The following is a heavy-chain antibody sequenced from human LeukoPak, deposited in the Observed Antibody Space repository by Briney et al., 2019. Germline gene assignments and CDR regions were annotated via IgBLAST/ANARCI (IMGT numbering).Heavy chain of an antibody. CDR1: GYTFTGYY. Sequence: ASVKVSCKASGYTFTGYYMHWVRQAPGQGLEWMGWINPNSGGTNYAQKFQGRVTMTRDTSISTAYMELSRLRSDDTAVYYCARRYSGSYHSAFDIWGQGTMVTVSS. J-gene: IGHJ3*02. D-gene: IGHD1-26*01. CDR2: INPNSGGT. CDR3: ARRYSGSYHSAFDI. V-gene: IGHV1-2*02.